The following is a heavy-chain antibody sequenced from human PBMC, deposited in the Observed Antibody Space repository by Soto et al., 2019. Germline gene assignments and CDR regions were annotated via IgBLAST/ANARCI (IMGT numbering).Heavy chain of an antibody. D-gene: IGHD6-19*01. V-gene: IGHV3-66*01. CDR3: ARDRGAVPGD. CDR1: GFTVRNSY. Sequence: EVQLVESGGGLVQPGGSLRLSCAASGFTVRNSYMSWVRQAPGKGLEWVSVIYLGGSIYYADSVRGRFTISRDNSKNTLYLQMNSLTVEDTAVYHCARDRGAVPGDWGQGTLLTVSS. CDR2: IYLGGSI. J-gene: IGHJ4*02.